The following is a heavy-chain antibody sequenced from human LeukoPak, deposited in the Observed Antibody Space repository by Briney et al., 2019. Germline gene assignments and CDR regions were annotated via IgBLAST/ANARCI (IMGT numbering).Heavy chain of an antibody. J-gene: IGHJ4*02. CDR3: AKLSPTDTSGDY. V-gene: IGHV3-30*02. CDR1: EFTISSHA. Sequence: PGGSLRLSCAASEFTISSHAMNWVRQAPGKGLEWVAFIRYDGSNKYSGDSVRGRFTISRDNSKNTLYLQMNSLRAEDTAVYYCAKLSPTDTSGDYWGQGTLVTVSS. CDR2: IRYDGSNK. D-gene: IGHD3-10*01.